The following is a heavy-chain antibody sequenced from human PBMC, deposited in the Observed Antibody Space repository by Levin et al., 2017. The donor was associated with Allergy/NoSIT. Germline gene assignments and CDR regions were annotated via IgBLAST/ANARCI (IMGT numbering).Heavy chain of an antibody. CDR2: IKQEGSEK. V-gene: IGHV3-7*03. CDR3: ATIKYYDFWSGYSTAHDAFDI. CDR1: GFTFSSYW. D-gene: IGHD3-3*01. J-gene: IGHJ3*02. Sequence: GGSLRLSCAASGFTFSSYWMSWVRQAPGKGLEWVANIKQEGSEKYYVDSVKGRFTISRDNAKNSLYLQMNSLRAEDTAVYYCATIKYYDFWSGYSTAHDAFDIWGQGTMVTVSS.